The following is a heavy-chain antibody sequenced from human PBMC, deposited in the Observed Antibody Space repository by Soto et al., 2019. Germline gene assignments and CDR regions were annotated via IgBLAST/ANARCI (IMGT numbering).Heavy chain of an antibody. CDR2: IYYSGST. CDR3: ARASYYDFWSGPRDNWFDP. Sequence: SETLSLTCTVSGGSISSGDYYWSWIRQPPGKGLEWIGYIYYSGSTYYNPSLKSRVTISVDTSKNQFSLRLSSVTAADTAVYYCARASYYDFWSGPRDNWFDPWGQGTLVTVSS. V-gene: IGHV4-30-4*01. CDR1: GGSISSGDYY. J-gene: IGHJ5*02. D-gene: IGHD3-3*01.